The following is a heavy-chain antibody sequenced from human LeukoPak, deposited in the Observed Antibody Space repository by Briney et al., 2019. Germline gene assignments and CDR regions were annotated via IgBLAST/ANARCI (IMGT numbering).Heavy chain of an antibody. Sequence: ASVKVSCKASGYTFTSYGISWVRQAPGQGLEWMGWISAYNGNTNYAQKLQGRVTMTTDTSTSTAYMELRSLRSDDTAVYYCARARFPPGSSGWYWAGNYYFDYWGQGTLVTVSS. J-gene: IGHJ4*02. V-gene: IGHV1-18*01. CDR1: GYTFTSYG. D-gene: IGHD6-19*01. CDR2: ISAYNGNT. CDR3: ARARFPPGSSGWYWAGNYYFDY.